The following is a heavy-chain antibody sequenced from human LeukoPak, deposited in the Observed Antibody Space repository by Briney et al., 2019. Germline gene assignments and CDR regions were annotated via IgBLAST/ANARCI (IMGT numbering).Heavy chain of an antibody. V-gene: IGHV4-59*01. CDR3: ARSLYKVGASRTDAFDI. CDR1: GGSISSYY. Sequence: SETLSLTCTVSGGSISSYYWSWIRQPPGKGLEWIGYIYYSGSTNYNPSLKSRVTISVDTSKNQFSLKLSSVTAADTAVYYCARSLYKVGASRTDAFDIWGQGTMVTVSS. J-gene: IGHJ3*02. D-gene: IGHD1-26*01. CDR2: IYYSGST.